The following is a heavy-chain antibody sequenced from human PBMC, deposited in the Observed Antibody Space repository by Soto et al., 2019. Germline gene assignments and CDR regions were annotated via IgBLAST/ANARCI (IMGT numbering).Heavy chain of an antibody. Sequence: PSETLSLTCKVSGGSMRCYSWIWIRQTPGEGLEWIGYVSHSGRTDYSPSLKNRVTISLDMSKNHFALHVNSVDPADTAVYYCARVAMENYHDMWSGSTSSALDVWGQGTTVTVSS. V-gene: IGHV4-59*13. CDR3: ARVAMENYHDMWSGSTSSALDV. D-gene: IGHD3-3*01. CDR1: GGSMRCYS. J-gene: IGHJ6*02. CDR2: VSHSGRT.